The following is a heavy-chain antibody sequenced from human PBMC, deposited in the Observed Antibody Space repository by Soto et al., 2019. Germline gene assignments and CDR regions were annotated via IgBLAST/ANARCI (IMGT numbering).Heavy chain of an antibody. D-gene: IGHD2-2*01. CDR1: GDSIGSGGFP. V-gene: IGHV4-30-2*06. Sequence: QVQLQESGSGLVETFQTLSLTCTVSGDSIGSGGFPWTWIRQSTGKGLEWIGYVYRTGATSYNPSLEGSASISVDTSRNQFSLKLKSVTPADTAVYFCARDSYAMSSFALDVWGRGTAVTVSS. J-gene: IGHJ6*02. CDR2: VYRTGAT. CDR3: ARDSYAMSSFALDV.